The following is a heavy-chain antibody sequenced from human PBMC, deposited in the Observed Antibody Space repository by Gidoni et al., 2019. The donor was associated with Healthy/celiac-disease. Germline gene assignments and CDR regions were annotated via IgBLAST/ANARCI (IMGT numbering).Heavy chain of an antibody. CDR1: GGTFSSYA. V-gene: IGHV1-69*06. CDR2: IIPIFGTA. CDR3: ARDYSAPLGLRYFDWLEGYGMDV. J-gene: IGHJ6*02. D-gene: IGHD3-9*01. Sequence: QVQLVQSGAEVKKPGSSVKVSCKASGGTFSSYAISWVRQAPGQGLEWMGGIIPIFGTANYAQKFQGRVTITADKSTSTAYMELSSLRSEDTAVYYCARDYSAPLGLRYFDWLEGYGMDVWGQGTTVTVSS.